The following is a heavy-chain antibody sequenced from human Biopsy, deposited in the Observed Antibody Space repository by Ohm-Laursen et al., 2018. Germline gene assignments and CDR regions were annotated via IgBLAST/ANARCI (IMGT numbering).Heavy chain of an antibody. Sequence: PGTLSLTCSVSGGSISNNNYYWGWIRQPPGKGLEWIGSIFYRGSTHYKLSLKSRVNISVDTSKNQFSLKLNSVTAADTAVYYCARDYDTSGYYYVSWGQGTLVTVSS. D-gene: IGHD3-22*01. CDR2: IFYRGST. V-gene: IGHV4-39*01. J-gene: IGHJ5*02. CDR3: ARDYDTSGYYYVS. CDR1: GGSISNNNYY.